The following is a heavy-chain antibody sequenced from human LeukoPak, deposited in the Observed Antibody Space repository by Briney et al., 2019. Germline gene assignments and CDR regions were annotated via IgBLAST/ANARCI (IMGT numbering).Heavy chain of an antibody. D-gene: IGHD6-19*01. CDR1: GGSISSYY. J-gene: IGHJ4*02. V-gene: IGHV4-59*12. CDR2: IYYSGST. CDR3: ARGPGIAVAGTTGYYFDY. Sequence: SETLSLTCTVSGGSISSYYWSWIRQPPGKGLEWIGYIYYSGSTNYNPSLKSRVTISVDTSKNQFSLKLSSVTAADTAVYYCARGPGIAVAGTTGYYFDYWGQGTLVTVSS.